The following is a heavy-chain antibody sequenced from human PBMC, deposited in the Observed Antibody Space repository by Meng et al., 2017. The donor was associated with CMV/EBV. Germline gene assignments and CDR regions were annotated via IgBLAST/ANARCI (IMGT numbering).Heavy chain of an antibody. J-gene: IGHJ6*02. D-gene: IGHD3-3*01. CDR1: GFTFSSYE. CDR3: AREPYYDFWSGYYSGYYGMDV. CDR2: ISSSGSTI. Sequence: GESLKISCAASGFTFSSYEMNWVRQAPGKGLEWVSYISSSGSTIYYADSVKGRFTISRDNAENSLYLQMNSLRAEDTAVYYCAREPYYDFWSGYYSGYYGMDVWGQGTTVTVSS. V-gene: IGHV3-48*03.